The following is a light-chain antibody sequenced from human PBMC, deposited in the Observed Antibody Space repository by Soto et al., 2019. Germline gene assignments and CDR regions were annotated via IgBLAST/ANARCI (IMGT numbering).Light chain of an antibody. CDR1: SSDVGSSNL. V-gene: IGLV2-23*03. J-gene: IGLJ3*02. CDR2: EGT. Sequence: QSALTQPASVSGSPGQSITISCTGTSSDVGSSNLVSWYQQHPGRAPQLIIYEGTKRPSGVSDRFSGSKSGNTASLTISGLQAEDEADYYCYSYAGSSTFEGRVFGGGTKLTVL. CDR3: YSYAGSSTFEGRV.